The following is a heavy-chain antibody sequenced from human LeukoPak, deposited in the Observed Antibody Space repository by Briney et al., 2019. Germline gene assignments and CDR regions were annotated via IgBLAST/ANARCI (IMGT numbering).Heavy chain of an antibody. CDR1: GFTFSSYA. V-gene: IGHV3-23*01. D-gene: IGHD4-11*01. Sequence: GGSLRLSCAASGFTFSSYAMSWVRQAPGKGPEWVSTINGGGVNTHYADSVGGRFTISRDNSKNTLFLQMNSLRDEDTAVYYCAKDLYSNYGPADYWGQGNLVTVSS. CDR2: INGGGVNT. CDR3: AKDLYSNYGPADY. J-gene: IGHJ4*02.